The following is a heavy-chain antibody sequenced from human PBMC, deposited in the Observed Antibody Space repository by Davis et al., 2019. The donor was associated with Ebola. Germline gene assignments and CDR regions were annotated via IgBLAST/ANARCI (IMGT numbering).Heavy chain of an antibody. CDR3: ARVTHWFAFDI. J-gene: IGHJ3*02. D-gene: IGHD3-10*01. CDR2: IIPILGIA. Sequence: ASVKVSCKASGYTFTGYYMHWVRQAPGQGLEWMGGIIPILGIANYAQKFQGRVTMTRDTSSSTAYMELSRLRSDDTAVYYCARVTHWFAFDIWGQGTMVTVSS. CDR1: GYTFTGYY. V-gene: IGHV1-2*02.